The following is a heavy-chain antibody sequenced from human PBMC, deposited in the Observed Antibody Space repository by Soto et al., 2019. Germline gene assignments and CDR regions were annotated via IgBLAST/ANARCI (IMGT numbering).Heavy chain of an antibody. J-gene: IGHJ4*02. CDR3: AKESYSSSWFMTGEAYYFDY. CDR2: ISGSGGST. D-gene: IGHD6-13*01. CDR1: GFTFSSYA. Sequence: VQLLESGGGLVQPGGSLRLSCAASGFTFSSYAMSWVRQAPGKGLEWVSAISGSGGSTYYADSVKGRFTISRDNSKNTLYLQMNSLRAEDTAVYYCAKESYSSSWFMTGEAYYFDYWGQGTLVTVSS. V-gene: IGHV3-23*01.